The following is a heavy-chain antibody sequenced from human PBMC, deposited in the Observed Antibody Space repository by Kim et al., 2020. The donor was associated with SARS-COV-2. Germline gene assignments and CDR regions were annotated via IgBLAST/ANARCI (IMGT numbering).Heavy chain of an antibody. CDR1: GFTFSSYS. CDR3: AREGGYSKYYFDY. J-gene: IGHJ4*02. D-gene: IGHD5-12*01. Sequence: LSLTCAASGFTFSSYSMNWVRQAPGKGLEWVSYISSSSSTIYYADSVKGRFTISRDNAKNSLYLQMNSLRDEDTAVYYCAREGGYSKYYFDYWGQGTLVTVSS. CDR2: ISSSSSTI. V-gene: IGHV3-48*02.